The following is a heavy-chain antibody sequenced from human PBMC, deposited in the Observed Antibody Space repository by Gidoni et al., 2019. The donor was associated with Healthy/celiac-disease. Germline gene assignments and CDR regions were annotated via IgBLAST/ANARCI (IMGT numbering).Heavy chain of an antibody. CDR3: AKDLSYGDYPPPPSDWFDP. CDR1: GFTFSSYA. Sequence: EVQLLESGGGLVQPGGSLRLSCAASGFTFSSYAMSWVRQAPGKGLEWVSAISGSGGSTYYADSVKGRFTISRDNSKNTLYLQMNSLRAEDTAVYYCAKDLSYGDYPPPPSDWFDPWGQGTLVTVSS. V-gene: IGHV3-23*01. J-gene: IGHJ5*02. D-gene: IGHD4-17*01. CDR2: ISGSGGST.